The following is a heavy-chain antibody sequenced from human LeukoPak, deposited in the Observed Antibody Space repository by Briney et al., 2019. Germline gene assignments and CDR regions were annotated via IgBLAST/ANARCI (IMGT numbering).Heavy chain of an antibody. J-gene: IGHJ3*02. Sequence: QTGVPLTLSCAASGFTFNSYAMRGLRQSPGKGVEGVSAISGSGGSTYYAASVKGRFTICRDNSKNTLYLQMNRLRAEDTAVYYCAKDITFGGVILYDAFDIWGQGTMVTVSS. CDR1: GFTFNSYA. CDR2: ISGSGGST. CDR3: AKDITFGGVILYDAFDI. D-gene: IGHD3-16*02. V-gene: IGHV3-23*01.